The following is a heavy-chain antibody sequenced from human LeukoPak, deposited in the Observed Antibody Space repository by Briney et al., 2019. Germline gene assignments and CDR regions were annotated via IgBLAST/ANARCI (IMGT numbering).Heavy chain of an antibody. D-gene: IGHD2-21*02. V-gene: IGHV1-46*01. CDR3: ARDPGEAYCGGDCYYDY. CDR2: INPSGGST. CDR1: GYTFTDYY. J-gene: IGHJ4*02. Sequence: KPGASVKVSCKASGYTFTDYYMHWVRQAPGQGLEWMGIINPSGGSTSYAQKFQGRVTMTRDTSTSTVYMELSSLRSEDTAVYYCARDPGEAYCGGDCYYDYWGQGTLVTVSS.